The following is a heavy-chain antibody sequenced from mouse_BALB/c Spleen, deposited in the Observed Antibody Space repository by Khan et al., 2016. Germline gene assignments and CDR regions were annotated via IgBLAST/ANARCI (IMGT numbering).Heavy chain of an antibody. J-gene: IGHJ2*01. V-gene: IGHV3-8*02. D-gene: IGHD2-14*01. CDR1: GDSITSGY. CDR2: ISYSGST. Sequence: EVQLQESGPSLVKPSQTLSLTCSVTGDSITSGYWNWIRKFPGNKLEYMGYISYSGSTYYNPSLTSRIPITRDTSTNQYYLQLNSVKTEDTDTYCCATYDECYFDYWGQGTTITVSS. CDR3: ATYDECYFDY.